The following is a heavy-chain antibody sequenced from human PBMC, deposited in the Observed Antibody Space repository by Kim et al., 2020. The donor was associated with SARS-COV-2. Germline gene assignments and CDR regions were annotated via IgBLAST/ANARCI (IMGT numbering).Heavy chain of an antibody. J-gene: IGHJ6*03. Sequence: GGSLRLSCAASGFTFSSYWMSWVRQAPGKGLEWVANIKQDGSEKYYVDSVKGRFTISRDNAKNSLYLQMNSLRAEDTAVYYCARARYDFWGGFYYMDVWGKGTTVTVSS. D-gene: IGHD3-3*01. CDR2: IKQDGSEK. CDR1: GFTFSSYW. CDR3: ARARYDFWGGFYYMDV. V-gene: IGHV3-7*01.